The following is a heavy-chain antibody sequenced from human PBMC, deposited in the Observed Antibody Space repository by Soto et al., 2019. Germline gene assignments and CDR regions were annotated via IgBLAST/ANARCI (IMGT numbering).Heavy chain of an antibody. CDR2: IYYSGST. D-gene: IGHD3-22*01. Sequence: SETLSLTCTVSGGSIGSYYWSWIRQPPGKGLEWIGYIYYSGSTNYNPSLKSRVTISVDTSKNQFSLKLSSVTAADTAVYYCARHSPYYYDSSGYYYDGAFDIWGQGTMVTVSS. V-gene: IGHV4-59*08. CDR3: ARHSPYYYDSSGYYYDGAFDI. J-gene: IGHJ3*02. CDR1: GGSIGSYY.